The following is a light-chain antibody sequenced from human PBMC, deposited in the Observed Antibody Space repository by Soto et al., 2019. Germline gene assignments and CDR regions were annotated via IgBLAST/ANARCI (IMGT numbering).Light chain of an antibody. CDR1: QSVFDSSSNNNQ. CDR3: QEEYSTPLT. V-gene: IGKV4-1*01. Sequence: DIVMTQSPDSLAVSLDERATINCKSSQSVFDSSSNNNQLALYQQQPGHPPKLLIYWASTRESVVPDRISGGGYGTDFTLTISSLPAEEVELYYFQEEYSTPLTFGGGTKLEIK. CDR2: WAS. J-gene: IGKJ4*01.